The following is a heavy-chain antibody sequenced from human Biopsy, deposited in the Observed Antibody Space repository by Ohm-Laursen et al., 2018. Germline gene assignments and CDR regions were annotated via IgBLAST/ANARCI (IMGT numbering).Heavy chain of an antibody. J-gene: IGHJ6*02. CDR1: GVTFNSYA. Sequence: SVKVSCKTSGVTFNSYAISWVRQAPGQGLEWMGGVMPIFGTANYAQKFQGRVTITADKSTSTAHLDLSSLRSEDTAVCYCATRVTPVTTLYYYAMDVWGQGTTVTVSS. V-gene: IGHV1-69*06. CDR2: VMPIFGTA. D-gene: IGHD4-17*01. CDR3: ATRVTPVTTLYYYAMDV.